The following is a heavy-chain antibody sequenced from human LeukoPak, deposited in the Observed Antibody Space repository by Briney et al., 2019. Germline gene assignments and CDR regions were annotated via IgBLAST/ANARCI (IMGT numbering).Heavy chain of an antibody. CDR2: IYPGDSDT. J-gene: IGHJ4*02. V-gene: IGHV5-51*01. CDR1: GYSFTSYW. D-gene: IGHD2-8*02. Sequence: GESLKMSCKGSGYSFTSYWIGWVRQMPGKGLEWMGIIYPGDSDTRYSPSFQGQVTISADKSISTAYLQWSSLKASDTAMYYCARQLAVSSINSDYWGQGTLVTVSS. CDR3: ARQLAVSSINSDY.